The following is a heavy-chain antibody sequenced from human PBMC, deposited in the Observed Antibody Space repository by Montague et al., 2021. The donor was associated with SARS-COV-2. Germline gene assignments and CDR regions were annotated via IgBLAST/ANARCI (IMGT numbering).Heavy chain of an antibody. Sequence: NYHYADSVKSRITIDPDTSKNQVSLQLRSLTPEDTAVYFCARVIHLGKGMYFWGQGTTVTVSS. D-gene: IGHD7-27*01. J-gene: IGHJ6*02. CDR3: ARVIHLGKGMYF. V-gene: IGHV6-1*01. CDR2: NY.